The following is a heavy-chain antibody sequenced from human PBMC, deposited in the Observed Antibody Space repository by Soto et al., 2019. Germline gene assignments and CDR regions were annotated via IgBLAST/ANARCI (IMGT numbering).Heavy chain of an antibody. J-gene: IGHJ4*02. CDR2: ISGSGGST. D-gene: IGHD3-22*01. CDR1: GFTCSSYG. V-gene: IGHV3-23*01. Sequence: PGGSLRLSCAASGFTCSSYGRSWVRQAPGKGLEWVSAISGSGGSTYYADSVKGRFTISRDNSKNTLYLQINSLRAEDTAVYYCAKAGEYYYDSSGYFDYWGQGTLVTVSS. CDR3: AKAGEYYYDSSGYFDY.